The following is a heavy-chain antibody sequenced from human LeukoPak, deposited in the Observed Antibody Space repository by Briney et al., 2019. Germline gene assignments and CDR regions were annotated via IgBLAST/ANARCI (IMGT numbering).Heavy chain of an antibody. V-gene: IGHV4-59*01. CDR3: ARGGVFFDY. CDR2: IYYSGST. J-gene: IGHJ4*02. D-gene: IGHD3-10*01. CDR1: GGSISSFY. Sequence: SETLSLTCTVSGGSISSFYWSWIRQPPGKGLEWIGYIYYSGSTNYNPPLKSRVTISVDTSKNQFSLKLSSVTAADTAVYYCARGGVFFDYWGQGTLVTVSS.